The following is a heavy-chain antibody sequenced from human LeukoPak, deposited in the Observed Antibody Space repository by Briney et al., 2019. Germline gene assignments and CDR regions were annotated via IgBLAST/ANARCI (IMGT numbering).Heavy chain of an antibody. CDR3: ATYGFRDLNGYRTFDY. Sequence: PSQTPSLTCTVSGGSISSGSYYWSWIRQPAGKGLEWIGRIYTSGSTNYNPSLKSRVTISVDTSKNQFSLKLSSVTAADTAVYYCATYGFRDLNGYRTFDYWGQGTLVTVSS. CDR1: GGSISSGSYY. CDR2: IYTSGST. J-gene: IGHJ4*02. D-gene: IGHD2-8*01. V-gene: IGHV4-61*02.